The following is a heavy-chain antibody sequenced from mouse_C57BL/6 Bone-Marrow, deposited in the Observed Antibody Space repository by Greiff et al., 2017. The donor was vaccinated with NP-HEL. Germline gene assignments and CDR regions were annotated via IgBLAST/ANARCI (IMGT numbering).Heavy chain of an antibody. CDR3: AGAWFAY. Sequence: QVQLQQSGAELVKPGASVKLSCKASGYTFTSYWMQWVKQRPGQGLEWSGEIDPSDSYTNYNQKFKGKATLTVDTSSSTAYMQLSSLTSEDSAVYYCAGAWFAYWGQGTLVTVSA. V-gene: IGHV1-50*01. J-gene: IGHJ3*01. CDR1: GYTFTSYW. CDR2: IDPSDSYT.